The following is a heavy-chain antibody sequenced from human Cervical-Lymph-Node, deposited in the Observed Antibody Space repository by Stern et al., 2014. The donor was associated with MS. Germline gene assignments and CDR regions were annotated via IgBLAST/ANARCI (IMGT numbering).Heavy chain of an antibody. CDR2: ISSSSSYI. J-gene: IGHJ6*02. V-gene: IGHV3-21*01. D-gene: IGHD6-19*01. Sequence: EVQLVESGGGLVKPGGSLRLSCAASGFTFSNYGMNWVRQAPGKGLEWGSFISSSSSYIYYADSVKGRFIISRDNAKNSLYLQMNSLRAEDTAVYYCARELVVAVAGTDYYYYGMDVWGQGTTVTVSS. CDR1: GFTFSNYG. CDR3: ARELVVAVAGTDYYYYGMDV.